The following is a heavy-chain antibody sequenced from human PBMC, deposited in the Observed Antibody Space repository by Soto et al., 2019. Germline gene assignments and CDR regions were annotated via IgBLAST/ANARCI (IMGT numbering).Heavy chain of an antibody. D-gene: IGHD1-26*01. Sequence: QVQLVQSGAEVKKPGASVKVSCKASGSTFTSYGISWVRKAPGQGLDWMGWISAYNGNTNYAQKIQGRVTMTTDTSTSTADMEMRSLRSDDPAAYYWAGDGRYSGSYGGYYFDYWGQGTLVTVSS. CDR3: AGDGRYSGSYGGYYFDY. J-gene: IGHJ4*02. CDR1: GSTFTSYG. CDR2: ISAYNGNT. V-gene: IGHV1-18*01.